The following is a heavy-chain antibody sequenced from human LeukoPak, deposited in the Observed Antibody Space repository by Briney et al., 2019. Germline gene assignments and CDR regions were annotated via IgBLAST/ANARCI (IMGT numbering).Heavy chain of an antibody. Sequence: ASVRVSCKASGYTFTSYDINWVRQATGQGLEWMGWMNPNSGNTGYAQKFQGRVTITRNTSISTAYMELSSLRSEVTAVYYCARSTETYYYDSSGYPLDHWGQGTLVTVSS. J-gene: IGHJ4*02. CDR2: MNPNSGNT. D-gene: IGHD3-22*01. CDR1: GYTFTSYD. CDR3: ARSTETYYYDSSGYPLDH. V-gene: IGHV1-8*03.